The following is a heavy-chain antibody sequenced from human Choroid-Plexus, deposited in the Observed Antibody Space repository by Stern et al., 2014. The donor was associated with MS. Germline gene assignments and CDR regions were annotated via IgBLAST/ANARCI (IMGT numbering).Heavy chain of an antibody. J-gene: IGHJ5*02. D-gene: IGHD2/OR15-2a*01. CDR3: AKDRHYLTYFFDH. Sequence: MHLVESGGGVVQPGRPLRLSCVASGFTFGSCAMHWVRQAPGKGLEWVAGVSYDGSNKYYADSVKGRFTISRDNSQNTLYMQMSSLRPEDTAVYYCAKDRHYLTYFFDHWGQGSLVTVSS. V-gene: IGHV3-30*18. CDR2: VSYDGSNK. CDR1: GFTFGSCA.